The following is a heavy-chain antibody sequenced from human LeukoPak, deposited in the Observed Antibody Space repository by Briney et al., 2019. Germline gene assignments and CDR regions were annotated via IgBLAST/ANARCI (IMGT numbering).Heavy chain of an antibody. CDR3: ARRRIAVAGSFAFDF. Sequence: TSETLSLTCAVYGGSFTNYFWSWIRQPPGKGLEWIGEINHSGSTNYNPSLKSRLTISVHTSKNQFSLNLNSVTSADTAIFYCARRRIAVAGSFAFDFWGQGTIVTVSS. V-gene: IGHV4-34*01. D-gene: IGHD6-19*01. J-gene: IGHJ3*01. CDR2: INHSGST. CDR1: GGSFTNYF.